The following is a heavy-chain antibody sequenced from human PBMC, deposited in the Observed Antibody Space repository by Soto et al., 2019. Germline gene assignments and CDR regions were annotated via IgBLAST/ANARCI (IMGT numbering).Heavy chain of an antibody. Sequence: ASVKVSCKASGYTFTNFGITWLRQAPGQGLEWMGWSSGYNGNTNYEQKLQGRVTMTTDTSTSTAYMELRSLRSDDTAVYYCARDGYSGDYPRPYYFDYWGLGTLVTVSS. J-gene: IGHJ4*02. CDR1: GYTFTNFG. CDR2: SSGYNGNT. D-gene: IGHD5-12*01. CDR3: ARDGYSGDYPRPYYFDY. V-gene: IGHV1-18*04.